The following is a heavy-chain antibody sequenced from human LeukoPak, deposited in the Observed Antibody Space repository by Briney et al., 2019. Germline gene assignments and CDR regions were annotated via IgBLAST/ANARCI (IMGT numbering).Heavy chain of an antibody. CDR1: GGSISSYY. D-gene: IGHD3-22*01. Sequence: PSETLSLTCTVSGGSISSYYWSWIRRPPGKGLEWIGYIYYSGSTNYNPSLKSRVTISVDTSKNQSSLKLSSVTAADTAVYYCARGGYYYDSSSLVDYWGQGTLVTVSS. CDR2: IYYSGST. J-gene: IGHJ4*02. V-gene: IGHV4-59*01. CDR3: ARGGYYYDSSSLVDY.